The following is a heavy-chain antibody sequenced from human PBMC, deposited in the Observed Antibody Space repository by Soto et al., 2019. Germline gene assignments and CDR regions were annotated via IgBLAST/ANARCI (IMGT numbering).Heavy chain of an antibody. D-gene: IGHD3-3*01. V-gene: IGHV3-30-3*01. Sequence: QVQLVESGGGVVQPGRSLRLYCAASGFTFRNYAMHWVRQAPGKGLAWVAVISYDGSNKYYADCVKGRLTISRDNPKNTLYLQMTSLRAEDTAVYYFARVGVYDFWSGYPFDYWGQRTLVTVSS. CDR3: ARVGVYDFWSGYPFDY. CDR2: ISYDGSNK. CDR1: GFTFRNYA. J-gene: IGHJ4*02.